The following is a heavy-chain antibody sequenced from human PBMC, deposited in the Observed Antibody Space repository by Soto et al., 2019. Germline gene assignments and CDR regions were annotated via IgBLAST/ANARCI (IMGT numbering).Heavy chain of an antibody. CDR1: GYTFTSYX. V-gene: IGHV1-18*04. J-gene: IGHJ5*02. Sequence: ASVKVSCKASGYTFTSYXXXXXRQAPGQGLEWMGWISAYNGNTNYAQKLQGRVTMTTDTSTSPAYMELRSLRSDDTAVYYCARAESIAASVGWFDPWGQGTXVTVSS. CDR2: ISAYNGNT. CDR3: ARAESIAASVGWFDP. D-gene: IGHD6-6*01.